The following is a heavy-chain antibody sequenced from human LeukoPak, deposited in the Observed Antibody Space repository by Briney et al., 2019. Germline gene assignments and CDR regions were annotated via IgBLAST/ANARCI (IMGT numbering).Heavy chain of an antibody. CDR3: ARGGRVVAATQSWFDP. J-gene: IGHJ5*02. V-gene: IGHV1-46*01. D-gene: IGHD2-15*01. CDR2: INPSGGST. CDR1: GYTFTSYY. Sequence: ASVKVSFKASGYTFTSYYMHWVRQAPGQGLEWMGIINPSGGSTSYAQKFQGRVTMTRDTSTSTVYMELSSLRSEDTDVYYCARGGRVVAATQSWFDPWGQGTLVTVSS.